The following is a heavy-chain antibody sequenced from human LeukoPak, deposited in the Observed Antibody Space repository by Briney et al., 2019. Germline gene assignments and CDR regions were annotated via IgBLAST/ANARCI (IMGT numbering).Heavy chain of an antibody. Sequence: ASVKVSCKVFGYTLTELSMHWVRQAPGKGLEWMGGFDPEDGETIYAQKFQGRVTMTEDASTDTAYMELSSLRSEDTAVYYCATVFAGTRFDIWAKGQWSPSLQ. CDR3: ATVFAGTRFDI. J-gene: IGHJ3*02. CDR2: FDPEDGET. D-gene: IGHD1-1*01. V-gene: IGHV1-24*01. CDR1: GYTLTELS.